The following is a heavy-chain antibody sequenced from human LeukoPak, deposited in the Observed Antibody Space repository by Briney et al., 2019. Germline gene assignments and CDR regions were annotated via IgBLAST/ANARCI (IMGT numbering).Heavy chain of an antibody. CDR2: IIPIFGTV. CDR3: ARDWYYYDSSGYYYALRY. D-gene: IGHD3-22*01. V-gene: IGHV1-69*13. Sequence: ASVKVSCKASGYTFTSYYMHWVRQAPGQGLEWMGGIIPIFGTVNYAQKFQGRVTITADESTSTAYMELSSLRSEDTAVYYCARDWYYYDSSGYYYALRYWGQGTLVTVSS. CDR1: GYTFTSYY. J-gene: IGHJ4*02.